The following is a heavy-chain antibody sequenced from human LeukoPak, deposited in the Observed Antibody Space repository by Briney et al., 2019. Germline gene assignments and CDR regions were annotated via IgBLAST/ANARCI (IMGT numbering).Heavy chain of an antibody. CDR1: GGSISSYY. D-gene: IGHD5-12*01. Sequence: SETLSLTCTVSGGSISSYYWSWIRQPAGKGLEWIGRIYTSGSTNYNPSLKSRVTMSVDTSKNQFSLKLSSVTAADTAVYYCARGARGYDSFPDWFDPWGQGTLVTVSS. CDR2: IYTSGST. V-gene: IGHV4-4*07. J-gene: IGHJ5*02. CDR3: ARGARGYDSFPDWFDP.